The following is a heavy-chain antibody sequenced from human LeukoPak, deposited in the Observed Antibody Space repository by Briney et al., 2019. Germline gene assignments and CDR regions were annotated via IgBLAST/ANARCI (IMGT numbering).Heavy chain of an antibody. V-gene: IGHV3-23*01. D-gene: IGHD1-26*01. J-gene: IGHJ4*02. Sequence: PGGSLRLSCAASGFTFSSYAMSWVRQAPGKGLEWVSAISGSGGSTYYADSEKGRFTISRDNSKNTLYLQMNSLRAEDTAVYYCAKDLVGATLPDYWGQGTLVTVSS. CDR2: ISGSGGST. CDR3: AKDLVGATLPDY. CDR1: GFTFSSYA.